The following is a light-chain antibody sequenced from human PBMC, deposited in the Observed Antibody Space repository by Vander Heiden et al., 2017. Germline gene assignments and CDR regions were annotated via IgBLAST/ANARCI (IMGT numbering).Light chain of an antibody. CDR3: QAWDSSTVV. V-gene: IGLV3-1*01. J-gene: IGLJ2*01. CDR1: LSGDKY. Sequence: SYELTQPPSVSVSPRQPASITCSGDLSGDKYAGCYRQKPGQSPVLVISQDWKRSARIAGRFSGCKAGNTATLTSGGKQDKDEADYYCQAWDSSTVVFGGGTKLTVL. CDR2: QDW.